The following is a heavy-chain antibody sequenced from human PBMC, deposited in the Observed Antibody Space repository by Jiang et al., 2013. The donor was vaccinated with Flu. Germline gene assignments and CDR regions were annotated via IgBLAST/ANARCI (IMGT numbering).Heavy chain of an antibody. J-gene: IGHJ4*02. D-gene: IGHD5-18*01. CDR1: GGSFSGYY. CDR2: INHSGST. V-gene: IGHV4-34*01. CDR3: ARGKKYSY. Sequence: GLVKPSETLSLTCAVYGGSFSGYYWSWIRQPPGKGLEWIGEINHSGSTNYNPSLKSRVTISVDTSKNQFSLKLSSVTAADTAVYYCARGKKYSYWGQGTLVTVSS.